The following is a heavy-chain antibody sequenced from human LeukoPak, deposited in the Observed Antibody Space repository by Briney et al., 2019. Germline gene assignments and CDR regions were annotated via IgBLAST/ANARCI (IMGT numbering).Heavy chain of an antibody. Sequence: PGRSLRLSCAASGFTFSSYAMHWVRQAPGKGLEWVSSISSSSSYIYYADSVKGRFTISRDNAKNSLYLQMNSLRAEDTAVYYCARVVVGATPQGCWGQGTLVTVSS. CDR2: ISSSSSYI. CDR1: GFTFSSYA. V-gene: IGHV3-21*01. D-gene: IGHD1-26*01. CDR3: ARVVVGATPQGC. J-gene: IGHJ4*02.